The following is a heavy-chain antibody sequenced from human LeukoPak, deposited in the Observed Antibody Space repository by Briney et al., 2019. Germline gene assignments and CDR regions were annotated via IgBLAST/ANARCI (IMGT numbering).Heavy chain of an antibody. CDR1: GYTFTSYD. J-gene: IGHJ6*02. CDR3: ARGPVLEWLLYYGMDV. CDR2: MNPNSGNT. Sequence: ASVKVSCKASGYTFTSYDINWVRQATGQGLEWMGWMNPNSGNTGYAQKFQGRVTMIRNTSISTAYMELSSLRSEDTAVYYCARGPVLEWLLYYGMDVWGQGTTVTVSS. V-gene: IGHV1-8*01. D-gene: IGHD3-3*01.